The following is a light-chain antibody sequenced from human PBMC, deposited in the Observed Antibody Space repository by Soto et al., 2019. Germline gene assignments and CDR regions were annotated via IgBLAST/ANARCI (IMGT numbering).Light chain of an antibody. CDR1: QSISNR. V-gene: IGKV1-5*01. Sequence: DIQMTQSPSSLSASVGDRVSITCRASQSISNRLAWYQQKPGKAPKVVIYDASNLESGVSSRFSGSGSGTEFILTINSLQPDDFATYCCQHYGGMWAFGQGTKVDIK. CDR2: DAS. J-gene: IGKJ1*01. CDR3: QHYGGMWA.